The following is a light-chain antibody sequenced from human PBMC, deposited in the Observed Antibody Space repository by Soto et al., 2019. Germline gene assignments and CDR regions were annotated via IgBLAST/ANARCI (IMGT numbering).Light chain of an antibody. Sequence: DIQMTQSPSTLSASVGDRVTITCRASQSISSWLAWYQQKPGKAPKLLIYKASSLESGVPSRFSGSGSGTDFTLTISSLQPDDFATYYCQQYNSYRFTFGPGTKVDIK. CDR2: KAS. CDR3: QQYNSYRFT. V-gene: IGKV1-5*03. CDR1: QSISSW. J-gene: IGKJ3*01.